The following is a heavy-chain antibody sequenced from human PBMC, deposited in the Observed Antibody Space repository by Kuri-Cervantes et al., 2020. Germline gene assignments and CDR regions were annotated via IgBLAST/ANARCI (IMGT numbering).Heavy chain of an antibody. CDR1: GGSVSSGSYF. D-gene: IGHD2-2*01. Sequence: LSCSVSGGSVSSGSYFWSWIRQPPGKGLEGIGHIYNTGSTNYNPSLKSRVTISVDTSKKQFSLKLTSVTAADTAVYYCARSRPRNRSCSSPSCLASGFFDVWGKGTTVTVSS. CDR2: IYNTGST. V-gene: IGHV4-61*01. J-gene: IGHJ6*04. CDR3: ARSRPRNRSCSSPSCLASGFFDV.